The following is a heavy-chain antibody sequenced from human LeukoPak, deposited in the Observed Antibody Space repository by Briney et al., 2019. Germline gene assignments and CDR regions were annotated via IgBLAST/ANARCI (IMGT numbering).Heavy chain of an antibody. CDR2: IYSGGST. D-gene: IGHD1-14*01. J-gene: IGHJ6*02. V-gene: IGHV3-53*01. CDR3: AKVSGGGLYYDGMDV. Sequence: GGSLRLSCAVSGFTVSSNYMSWVRQAPGKGLEWVAVIYSGGSTYYADSVKGRFTISRDSSKNTLYLQMNSLRAEDTAVYYCAKVSGGGLYYDGMDVWGQGTTVTVSS. CDR1: GFTVSSNY.